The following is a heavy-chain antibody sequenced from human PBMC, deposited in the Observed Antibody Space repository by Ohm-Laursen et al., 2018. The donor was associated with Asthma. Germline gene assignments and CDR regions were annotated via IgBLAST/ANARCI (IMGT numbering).Heavy chain of an antibody. CDR3: AKVQSGGYSGYDGDY. D-gene: IGHD5-12*01. Sequence: SLRLSCSASGFTFSSYAMNWVRQAPGKGLEWVSAISGSGGSTYYADSVKGRFTISRDNSKNTLYLQMNSLRAEDTAVYHCAKVQSGGYSGYDGDYWGQGTLVTVSS. CDR1: GFTFSSYA. V-gene: IGHV3-23*01. J-gene: IGHJ4*02. CDR2: ISGSGGST.